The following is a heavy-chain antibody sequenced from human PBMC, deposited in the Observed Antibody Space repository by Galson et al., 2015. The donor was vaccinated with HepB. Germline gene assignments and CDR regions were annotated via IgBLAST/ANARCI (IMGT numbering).Heavy chain of an antibody. CDR2: INAGNGNT. V-gene: IGHV1-3*01. CDR1: GYTFTSYA. Sequence: SVKVSCKASGYTFTSYAMHWVRQAPGQRLEWMGWINAGNGNTKYSQKFQGRVTITRDTSASTAYMELSSLRSEDTAVYYCATGDRSGPHFDYWGQGTLVTVSS. J-gene: IGHJ4*02. D-gene: IGHD2-21*01. CDR3: ATGDRSGPHFDY.